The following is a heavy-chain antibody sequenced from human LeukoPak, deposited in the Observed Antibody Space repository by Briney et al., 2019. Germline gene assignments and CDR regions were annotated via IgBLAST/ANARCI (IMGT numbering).Heavy chain of an antibody. D-gene: IGHD4-17*01. CDR1: GGSIRSYY. CDR2: IYYSGST. Sequence: SETLSLTCTVSGGSIRSYYWTWIRQPPGKGLEWIGYIYYSGSTNYNPSLKSRVTISVDTSKNQFSLKLSSVAAADTAVYYCARFQSPTTVTRQNWFDPWGQGTLVTVSS. J-gene: IGHJ5*02. V-gene: IGHV4-59*12. CDR3: ARFQSPTTVTRQNWFDP.